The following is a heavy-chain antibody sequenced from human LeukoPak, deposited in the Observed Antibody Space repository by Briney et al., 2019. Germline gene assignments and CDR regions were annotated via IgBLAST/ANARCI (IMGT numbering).Heavy chain of an antibody. CDR1: GFTFSNTW. J-gene: IGHJ4*02. Sequence: PGGSLRLSCAASGFTFSNTWMSWVRQAPGKRLEWVGRIKSKTDGGTTDYPAPVKDRFTISRDDSKNTLYLQMNSLKTEDTAVYYCTTDWGSGSYDGYWGQGTLVTVSS. CDR3: TTDWGSGSYDGY. D-gene: IGHD3-10*01. V-gene: IGHV3-15*01. CDR2: IKSKTDGGTT.